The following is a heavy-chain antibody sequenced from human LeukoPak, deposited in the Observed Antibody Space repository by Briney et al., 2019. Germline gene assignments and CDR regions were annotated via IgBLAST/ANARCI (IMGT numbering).Heavy chain of an antibody. CDR3: AKLLVGTVHGMDMDV. CDR2: ISGSGDRT. CDR1: GFTFSHYA. J-gene: IGHJ6*03. Sequence: GGSRRLSCAASGFTFSHYAMTWVRQAPGKGLEWVSTISGSGDRTYYADSVKGRFTISRDSSKTTLYLQMNSLRAEDTAVYYCAKLLVGTVHGMDMDVWGEGTTVTVSS. V-gene: IGHV3-23*01. D-gene: IGHD2-21*02.